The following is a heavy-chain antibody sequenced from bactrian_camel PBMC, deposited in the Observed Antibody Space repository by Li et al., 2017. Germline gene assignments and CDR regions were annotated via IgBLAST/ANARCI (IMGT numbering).Heavy chain of an antibody. D-gene: IGHD7*01. CDR3: AARLYGSNWCQSGDYND. J-gene: IGHJ4*01. V-gene: IGHV3-2*01. CDR1: GQTFTGYC. Sequence: VQLVESGGGSVQAGGSLRLSCAPSGQTFTGYCMAWFRQAPGEVRKAVASLDSDGTTSYADSVKGRFTISRDNAKNTMYLQMYNLTPEDTAMYYCAARLYGSNWCQSGDYNDWGQGTQVTVS. CDR2: LDSDGTTS.